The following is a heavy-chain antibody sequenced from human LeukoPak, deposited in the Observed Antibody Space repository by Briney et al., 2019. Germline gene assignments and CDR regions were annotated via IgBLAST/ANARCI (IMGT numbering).Heavy chain of an antibody. CDR2: IYWNDDK. CDR3: AHRWGGLRWPYFDY. Sequence: SGPTLVKPTQTLTLTCTFSGFPLSTSGVGVGWIRQPPGKALEWLALIYWNDDKRYSPSLKSRLTITKDTSKNQVVLTMTNMDPVDTATYYCAHRWGGLRWPYFDYWGQGTLVTVSS. CDR1: GFPLSTSGVG. D-gene: IGHD4-23*01. J-gene: IGHJ4*02. V-gene: IGHV2-5*01.